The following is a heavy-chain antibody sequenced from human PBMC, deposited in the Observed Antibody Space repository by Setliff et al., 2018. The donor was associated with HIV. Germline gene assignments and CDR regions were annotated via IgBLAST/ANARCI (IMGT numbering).Heavy chain of an antibody. J-gene: IGHJ4*02. D-gene: IGHD6-6*01. V-gene: IGHV1-69*04. Sequence: GASVKVSCKASGGTFSSYTINWVRQAPGQGLEWMGRSIPILGIGNDEQAQKFQGRVTITADKSTSTAYMELSSLRSEDTAVYYCARDLAAARHYYWGQGTLVTVSS. CDR3: ARDLAAARHYY. CDR2: SIPILGIG. CDR1: GGTFSSYT.